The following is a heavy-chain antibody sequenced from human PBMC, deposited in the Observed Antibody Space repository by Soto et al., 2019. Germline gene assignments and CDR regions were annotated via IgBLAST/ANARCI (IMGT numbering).Heavy chain of an antibody. CDR2: FDPEDGET. D-gene: IGHD3-10*01. J-gene: IGHJ6*03. CDR3: ATSMVAYYYYKYMDV. CDR1: GYTLTELS. V-gene: IGHV1-24*01. Sequence: ASVKVSCKVSGYTLTELSMHWVRQAPGKGLEWMGGFDPEDGETIYAQKFQGRVTMTEDTSTDTAYMELSSLRSEDTAVYYCATSMVAYYYYKYMDVWGKGTTVTVSS.